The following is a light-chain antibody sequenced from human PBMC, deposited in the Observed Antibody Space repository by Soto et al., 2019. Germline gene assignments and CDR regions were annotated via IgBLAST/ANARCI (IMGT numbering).Light chain of an antibody. J-gene: IGKJ1*01. CDR2: DAS. CDR1: QSISSW. V-gene: IGKV1-5*01. Sequence: DIQMTQSPSTLSASVGDRVTITCRASQSISSWLAWYQQKPGKAPKLLIYDASSLKSGVPPRFSGSGSETEFTLTISSLQPDDFETYYCQQYNSYWTLGQGTKVEIK. CDR3: QQYNSYWT.